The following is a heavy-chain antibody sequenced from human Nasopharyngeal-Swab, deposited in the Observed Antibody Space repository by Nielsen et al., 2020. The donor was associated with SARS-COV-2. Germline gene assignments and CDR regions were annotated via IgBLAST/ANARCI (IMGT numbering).Heavy chain of an antibody. CDR1: GFTFRIDS. CDR2: ISNSGSST. CDR3: ARDWATGINY. J-gene: IGHJ4*02. Sequence: GGSLRLSCAASGFTFRIDSMGWVRQAPGKGLEWVSTISNSGSSTYYADSVKGRFTISRDNSENMLYLQMNSLRADDTAVYYCARDWATGINYWGQGTLVTVSS. D-gene: IGHD6-13*01. V-gene: IGHV3-23*01.